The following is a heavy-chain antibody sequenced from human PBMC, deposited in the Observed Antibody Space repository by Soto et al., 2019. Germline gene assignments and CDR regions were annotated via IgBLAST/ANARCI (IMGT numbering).Heavy chain of an antibody. Sequence: KVSCKASGGTFSSYAISWVRQAPGQGLEWMGGIIPIFGTANYAQKFQGRVTITADESTSTAYMELSSLRSEDTAVYYCARDNWNDGYYYYYGMDVWGQGTTVTVSS. CDR3: ARDNWNDGYYYYYGMDV. CDR2: IIPIFGTA. D-gene: IGHD1-20*01. V-gene: IGHV1-69*01. CDR1: GGTFSSYA. J-gene: IGHJ6*02.